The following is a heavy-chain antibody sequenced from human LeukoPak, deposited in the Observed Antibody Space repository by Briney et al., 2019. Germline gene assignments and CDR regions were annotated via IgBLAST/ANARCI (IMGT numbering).Heavy chain of an antibody. J-gene: IGHJ4*02. D-gene: IGHD4-17*01. CDR2: ISDQT. CDR3: AKGQASVTYKYFFDY. Sequence: AGGSLRLSCEVSGFTFSIYAMAWVRQAPGKGLEWVSGISDQTHYADSVRGRFTISRDNSKNTLYLQMNSLRDEDTAVYYCAKGQASVTYKYFFDYWGQGTLVTVSS. V-gene: IGHV3-23*01. CDR1: GFTFSIYA.